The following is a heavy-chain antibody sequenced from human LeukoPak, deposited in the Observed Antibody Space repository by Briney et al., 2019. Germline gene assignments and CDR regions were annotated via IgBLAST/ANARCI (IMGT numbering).Heavy chain of an antibody. V-gene: IGHV3-30*02. Sequence: GGSLRLSCAASGFTFSSYGMHWVRQAPGKGLEWVAFIRYDGSNKYYADSVKGRFTISRDNAKNSLYLQMNSLRAEDTAVYYCARGEKGVPAAPYYFDYWGQGTLVTVSS. CDR3: ARGEKGVPAAPYYFDY. CDR1: GFTFSSYG. D-gene: IGHD2-2*01. CDR2: IRYDGSNK. J-gene: IGHJ4*02.